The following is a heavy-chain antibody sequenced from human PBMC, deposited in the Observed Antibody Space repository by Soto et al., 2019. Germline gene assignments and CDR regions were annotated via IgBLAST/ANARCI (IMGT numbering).Heavy chain of an antibody. CDR2: ISAYNGNT. CDR3: ARVGAIDVNHDILTGSARTSDY. D-gene: IGHD3-9*01. V-gene: IGHV1-18*01. Sequence: VQLVQSGAEVKKPGASVKVSCKASGYTFTSYGISWVRQAPGQGLAWMGWISAYNGNTNYAQKLQVRVTMTKDTSTSTAYMELRSLRCDDTAVYYRARVGAIDVNHDILTGSARTSDYWGQGTLVTVSS. J-gene: IGHJ4*02. CDR1: GYTFTSYG.